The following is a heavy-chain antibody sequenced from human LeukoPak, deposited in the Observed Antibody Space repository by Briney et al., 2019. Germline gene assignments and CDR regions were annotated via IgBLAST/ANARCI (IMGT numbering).Heavy chain of an antibody. V-gene: IGHV1-8*01. CDR3: ARDTRPLRYFDWLFTSYGMDV. CDR2: MYPNSGNT. CDR1: GYTFTSYD. Sequence: VASVKVSCKASGYTFTSYDINWVRQATGQGLEWMGWMYPNSGNTGYAQKFQGRVTMTRNTSISTAYMELSSLRSDDTAVYYCARDTRPLRYFDWLFTSYGMDVWGQGTTVTVSS. D-gene: IGHD3-9*01. J-gene: IGHJ6*02.